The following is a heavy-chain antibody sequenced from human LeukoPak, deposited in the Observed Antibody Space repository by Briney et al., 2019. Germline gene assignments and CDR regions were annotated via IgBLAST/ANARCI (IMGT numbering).Heavy chain of an antibody. CDR2: IYYSGST. D-gene: IGHD4-23*01. J-gene: IGHJ2*01. Sequence: SETLSLTCTVSGGSISSSSYYWGWIRQPPGKGLEWIGSIYYSGSTNYNPSLKSRVTISVDTSKNQFSLKLSSVTAADTAVYYCARVGGGNSGWYFDLWGRGTLVTVSS. CDR1: GGSISSSSYY. CDR3: ARVGGGNSGWYFDL. V-gene: IGHV4-39*07.